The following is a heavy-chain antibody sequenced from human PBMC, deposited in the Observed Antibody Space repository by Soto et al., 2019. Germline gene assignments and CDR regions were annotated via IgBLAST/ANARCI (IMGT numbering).Heavy chain of an antibody. D-gene: IGHD6-13*01. J-gene: IGHJ5*02. CDR2: INPYNSNT. CDR1: GYTFTSYG. CDR3: ASAFPGIAAAGRGGWFDP. Sequence: ASVKVSCKASGYTFTSYGISWVRQAPGQRLEWMGWINPYNSNTNYAQKFQGRVTMTRNTSISTAYMELSSLRSEDTAVYYFASAFPGIAAAGRGGWFDPWGQGTLVTVSS. V-gene: IGHV1-8*02.